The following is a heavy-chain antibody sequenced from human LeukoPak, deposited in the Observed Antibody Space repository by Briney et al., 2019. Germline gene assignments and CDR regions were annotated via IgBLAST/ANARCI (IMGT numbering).Heavy chain of an antibody. Sequence: SVKVSCKASGGTFSSYAISWVRQAPGQGLEWMGRIIPILGIANYAQKFQGRVTITADKSTSTAYMELSSLRSEDAAGYYCARVLYCSSTSCYVSDYGMDVWGQGTTVTVSS. V-gene: IGHV1-69*04. CDR3: ARVLYCSSTSCYVSDYGMDV. CDR2: IIPILGIA. D-gene: IGHD2-2*01. CDR1: GGTFSSYA. J-gene: IGHJ6*02.